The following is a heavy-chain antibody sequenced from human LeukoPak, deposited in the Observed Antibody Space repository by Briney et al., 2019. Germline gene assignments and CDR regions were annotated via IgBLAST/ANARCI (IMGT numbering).Heavy chain of an antibody. V-gene: IGHV5-51*01. J-gene: IGHJ4*02. CDR1: GYSFTSYW. CDR2: IYPGDSDT. Sequence: GESLKISCKGSGYSFTSYWIGWVRRMPGKGLEWMGIIYPGDSDTRYSPSFQGQVTISADKSISTAYLQWSSLKASDTAMYYCARTPVSYSSSSVSGAYYFDYWGQGTLVTVSS. D-gene: IGHD6-6*01. CDR3: ARTPVSYSSSSVSGAYYFDY.